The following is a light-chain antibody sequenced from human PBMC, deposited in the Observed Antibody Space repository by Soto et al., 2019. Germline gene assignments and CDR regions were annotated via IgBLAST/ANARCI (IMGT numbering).Light chain of an antibody. CDR2: EGN. J-gene: IGLJ2*01. CDR1: SGSIASNY. V-gene: IGLV6-57*04. Sequence: NFMLTQPHSVSESPGKTVTISCTRSSGSIASNYVQWYQQRPGSVPTTVIYEGNQRPSGVPDRFSGSTDGSSNSASLTLSGLQTEDEADYYCQSYDSRTVVFGGGTTLTVL. CDR3: QSYDSRTVV.